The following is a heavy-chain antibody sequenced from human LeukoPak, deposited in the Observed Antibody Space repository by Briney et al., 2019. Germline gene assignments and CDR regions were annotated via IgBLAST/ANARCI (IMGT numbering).Heavy chain of an antibody. CDR1: GFTVSSNY. J-gene: IGHJ6*02. CDR3: ARVCSGGSCYYYYGMDV. Sequence: GSLRLSCAASGFTVSSNYMSWVRQAPGKGLEWIGEIYHSGSTNYNPSLKSRVTISVDKSKNQFSLKLGSVTAADTAVYYCARVCSGGSCYYYYGMDVWGQGTTVTVSS. D-gene: IGHD2-15*01. CDR2: IYHSGST. V-gene: IGHV4-4*02.